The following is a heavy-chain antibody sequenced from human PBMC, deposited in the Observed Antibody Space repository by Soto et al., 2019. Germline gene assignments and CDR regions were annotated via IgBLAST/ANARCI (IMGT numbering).Heavy chain of an antibody. CDR1: GYTFTSYA. Sequence: QVQLVQSGAEVKKPGASVKVSCKASGYTFTSYAMHWVRQAPGQRLEWMGWINAGNGNTKYSQKFQGRVTITRDTSASTAYMELSSLRSEDTAVDYCARDFGGSYLDNWFDPWGQGTLVTVSS. D-gene: IGHD1-26*01. CDR3: ARDFGGSYLDNWFDP. V-gene: IGHV1-3*01. CDR2: INAGNGNT. J-gene: IGHJ5*02.